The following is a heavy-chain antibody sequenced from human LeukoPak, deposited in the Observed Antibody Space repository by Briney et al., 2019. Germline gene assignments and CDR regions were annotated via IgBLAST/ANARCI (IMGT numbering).Heavy chain of an antibody. Sequence: GRSLRLSCAASGFTFDDYAMHWVRQAPGKGLEWVSGISWNSGSIGYADSVKGRFTISRDNAKNSLYLQMNSLRAEDTAVYYCARDLSVEQLELQHWGQGTLVTVSS. J-gene: IGHJ1*01. CDR2: ISWNSGSI. V-gene: IGHV3-9*01. CDR1: GFTFDDYA. D-gene: IGHD6-6*01. CDR3: ARDLSVEQLELQH.